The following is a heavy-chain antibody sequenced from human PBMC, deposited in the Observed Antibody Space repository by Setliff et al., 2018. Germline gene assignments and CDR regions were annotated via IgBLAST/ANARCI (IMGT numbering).Heavy chain of an antibody. J-gene: IGHJ4*02. Sequence: PGGSLRLSCVASGFTFTNYWLSWVRQAPGRGLEWVSMISGSAQTTYYADSVKGRFTISRDNSKNTVYLEMNSLRAEDTAVYYCAKRGPYCSGGTCHYYFDYWGQGTLVTVSS. D-gene: IGHD2-15*01. CDR2: ISGSAQTT. CDR1: GFTFTNYW. V-gene: IGHV3-23*01. CDR3: AKRGPYCSGGTCHYYFDY.